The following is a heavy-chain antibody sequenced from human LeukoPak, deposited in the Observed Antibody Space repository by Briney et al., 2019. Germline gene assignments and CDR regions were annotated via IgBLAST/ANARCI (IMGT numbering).Heavy chain of an antibody. V-gene: IGHV1-2*02. J-gene: IGHJ4*02. CDR1: GYTFTGYY. CDR3: ARDLVRGVRTIHY. D-gene: IGHD3-10*01. Sequence: ASVKVSCKASGYTFTGYYMHWVRQAPGQGLEWMGWINPNSGGTNYAQKFQGRVTMTRDASISTAYMELSRLRSDDTAVYYCARDLVRGVRTIHYWGQGTLVTVSS. CDR2: INPNSGGT.